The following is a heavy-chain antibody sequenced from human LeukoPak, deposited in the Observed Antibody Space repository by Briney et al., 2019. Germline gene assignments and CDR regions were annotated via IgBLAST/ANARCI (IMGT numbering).Heavy chain of an antibody. D-gene: IGHD3/OR15-3a*01. J-gene: IGHJ3*02. V-gene: IGHV1-8*03. Sequence: ASVKVSCKAAGYSFTSFHINWVRQAPGQGPEWMGWMNPNTGNTGFAQEFQGRVTITQNSSISTVYMELSSLTSEDTAVYYCARRGLVAGIYDLVYGFDIWGHGTMVTVSS. CDR3: ARRGLVAGIYDLVYGFDI. CDR2: MNPNTGNT. CDR1: GYSFTSFH.